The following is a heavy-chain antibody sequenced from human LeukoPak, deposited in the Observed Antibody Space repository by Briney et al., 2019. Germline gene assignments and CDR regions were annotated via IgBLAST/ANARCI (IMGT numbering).Heavy chain of an antibody. J-gene: IGHJ4*02. D-gene: IGHD3-22*01. Sequence: GASLRLSCAASGFTFSSYAMSWVRQAPGKGLEWVSAISGSGGSTYYADSVKGRFTISRDNSKNTLYLQMNSLRVEDTAVYYCAKDEGYDSSGYYGDYWGQGTLVTVSS. V-gene: IGHV3-23*01. CDR3: AKDEGYDSSGYYGDY. CDR2: ISGSGGST. CDR1: GFTFSSYA.